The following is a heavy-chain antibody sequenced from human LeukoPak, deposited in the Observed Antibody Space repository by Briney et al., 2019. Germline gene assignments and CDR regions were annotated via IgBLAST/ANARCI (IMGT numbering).Heavy chain of an antibody. CDR3: ARRNDFGI. V-gene: IGHV4-59*08. CDR2: VYSSGNT. CDR1: GGSISGDH. J-gene: IGHJ3*02. Sequence: PSETLSLTCTVSGGSISGDHWNWIQQPPGKGLERIGYVYSSGNTNYNPSLKSRVTISIDTSKNQFSLKLSSVTAADTAVYYCARRNDFGIWGQGTMVTVSS.